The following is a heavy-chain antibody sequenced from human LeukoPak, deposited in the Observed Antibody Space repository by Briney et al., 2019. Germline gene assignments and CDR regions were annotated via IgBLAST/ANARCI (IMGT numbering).Heavy chain of an antibody. V-gene: IGHV3-23*01. Sequence: PGGSLRLSCAASGFTFDDYGMSWVRQAPGKGLEWVSAISGSGGSTYYADSVKGRFTISRDNSKNTLYLQMNSLRAEDTAVYYCAKDLGYCSSTSCYDFDYWGQGTLVTVSS. CDR1: GFTFDDYG. CDR3: AKDLGYCSSTSCYDFDY. D-gene: IGHD2-2*01. J-gene: IGHJ4*02. CDR2: ISGSGGST.